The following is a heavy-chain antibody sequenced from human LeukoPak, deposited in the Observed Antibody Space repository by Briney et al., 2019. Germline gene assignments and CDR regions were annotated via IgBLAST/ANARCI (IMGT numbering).Heavy chain of an antibody. J-gene: IGHJ6*02. CDR1: GFTFSSYS. CDR2: ISPVSSYT. CDR3: VRDVSRRIGMDV. V-gene: IGHV3-21*01. Sequence: GGSLRLSCAASGFTFSSYSMNWVRQAPGKGLEWVSTISPVSSYTWYAESVKGRFTISRDNPKNSLYLQMDSLRAEDTAVYYCVRDVSRRIGMDVWGQGTTVTVSS. D-gene: IGHD2/OR15-2a*01.